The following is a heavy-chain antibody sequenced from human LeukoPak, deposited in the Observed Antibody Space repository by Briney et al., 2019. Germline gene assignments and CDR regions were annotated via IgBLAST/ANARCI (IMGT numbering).Heavy chain of an antibody. CDR1: GGSISSDY. V-gene: IGHV4-59*12. Sequence: SETLSLTCTVSGGSISSDYWSWIRQPPGKGLEWIGYIYHSGSTYYNPSLKSRVTISVDRSKNQLSLKLSSVTAADTAVYYCARDPLESRSSWSDWGQGTLVTVSS. J-gene: IGHJ4*02. CDR3: ARDPLESRSSWSD. D-gene: IGHD6-6*01. CDR2: IYHSGST.